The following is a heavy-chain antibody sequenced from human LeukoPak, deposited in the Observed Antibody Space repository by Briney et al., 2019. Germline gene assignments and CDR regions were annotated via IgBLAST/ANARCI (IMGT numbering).Heavy chain of an antibody. Sequence: GASVKVSCKASGYTFTSYDINWVRQATGQGLEWMGWMNPNSGNTGYAQKFQGRVTMTRNTSISTAYMELRSLRSDDTAVYYCAREGLGELTLDCWGQGTLVTVSS. J-gene: IGHJ4*02. V-gene: IGHV1-8*01. CDR1: GYTFTSYD. CDR3: AREGLGELTLDC. D-gene: IGHD3-16*01. CDR2: MNPNSGNT.